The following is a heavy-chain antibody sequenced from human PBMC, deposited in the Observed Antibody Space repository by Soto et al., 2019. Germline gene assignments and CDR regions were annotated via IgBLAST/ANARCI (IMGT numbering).Heavy chain of an antibody. CDR1: GDSVSGSSYY. V-gene: IGHV4-61*01. CDR3: ASLTVDPIYFHY. Sequence: QVQLQESGPGLVKPSETLSLTCTVSGDSVSGSSYYWSWIRQPPGKGLEWVGYIYYSGSTNYYSGGTNYNPSLKSRVTISLDTSENQFSLKLSSVTAADSAVYYCASLTVDPIYFHYWGQGTLVTVSS. J-gene: IGHJ4*02. D-gene: IGHD4-17*01. CDR2: IYYSGSTNYYSGGT.